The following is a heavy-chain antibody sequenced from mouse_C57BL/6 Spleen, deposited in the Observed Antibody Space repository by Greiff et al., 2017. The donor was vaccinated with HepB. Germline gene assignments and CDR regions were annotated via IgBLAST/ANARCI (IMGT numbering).Heavy chain of an antibody. CDR1: GYAFSSSW. CDR2: IYPGDGDT. CDR3: AREGGNHWYFDV. J-gene: IGHJ1*03. Sequence: VKLVESGPELVKPGASVKISCKASGYAFSSSWMNWVKQRPGKGLEWIGRIYPGDGDTNYNGKFKGKATLTADKSSSTAYMQLSSLTSEDSAVYFCAREGGNHWYFDVWGTGTTVTVSS. V-gene: IGHV1-82*01. D-gene: IGHD1-1*02.